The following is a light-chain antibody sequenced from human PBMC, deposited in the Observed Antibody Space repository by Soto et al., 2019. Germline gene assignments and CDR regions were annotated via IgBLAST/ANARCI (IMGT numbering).Light chain of an antibody. V-gene: IGKV3-15*01. CDR3: QQYNNWPPWT. CDR1: QSVNSN. CDR2: GAS. J-gene: IGKJ1*01. Sequence: EIMMTQSPVTLSVSPGERATLSCRASQSVNSNLAWYQQKPGQAPRLLIYGASTRATGIPASFIGNGSGTEFTLTASSLQPEDFAVYYCQQYNNWPPWTFGQGTKVEI.